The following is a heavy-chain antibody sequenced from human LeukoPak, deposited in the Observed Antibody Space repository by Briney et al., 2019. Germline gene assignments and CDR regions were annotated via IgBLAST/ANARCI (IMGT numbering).Heavy chain of an antibody. D-gene: IGHD1-26*01. V-gene: IGHV3-7*01. CDR3: ARDRGSQSMDV. Sequence: PGGSLRLSRAASGFSFSNYWMSWVRQAPGKGLEWVANIKQDGSEKNYLDSVKGRVTISRDNAKNSLYLQMNSLRVEDTAVYYCARDRGSQSMDVWGQGTTVTVSS. CDR2: IKQDGSEK. CDR1: GFSFSNYW. J-gene: IGHJ6*02.